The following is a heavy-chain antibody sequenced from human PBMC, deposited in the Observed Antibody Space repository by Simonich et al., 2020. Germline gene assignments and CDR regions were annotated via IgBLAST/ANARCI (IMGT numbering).Heavy chain of an antibody. V-gene: IGHV3-23*01. D-gene: IGHD3-22*01. J-gene: IGHJ3*02. CDR1: GFTFSSYA. CDR3: AKDLGERITMIVVVIDAFDI. CDR2: IRGSGGST. Sequence: GGGLVQPGGSLRLSCAASGFTFSSYAMSWVRQAPGKGREWISAIRGSGGSTYYADSVKGRFTISRANSKNTLYLQMNSLRAEDTAVYYCAKDLGERITMIVVVIDAFDIWGQGTMVTVSS.